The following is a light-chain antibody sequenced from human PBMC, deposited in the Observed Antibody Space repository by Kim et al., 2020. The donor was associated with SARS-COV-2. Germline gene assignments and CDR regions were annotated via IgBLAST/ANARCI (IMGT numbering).Light chain of an antibody. CDR2: GKN. Sequence: SSELTQDPAVSVALGQTVRITCQGDSLRSYYASWYQQKPGQAPVLVIYGKNNRPSGIPDRFSGSSSGNTASLTITGAQAEDEADYYCNSRDSSGNHVVFCGGTQVTVL. CDR3: NSRDSSGNHVV. V-gene: IGLV3-19*01. CDR1: SLRSYY. J-gene: IGLJ2*01.